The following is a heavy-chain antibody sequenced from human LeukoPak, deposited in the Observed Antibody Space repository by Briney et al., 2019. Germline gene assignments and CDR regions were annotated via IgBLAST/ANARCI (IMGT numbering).Heavy chain of an antibody. CDR3: ARDETPTNGYDSYDF. J-gene: IGHJ4*02. V-gene: IGHV3-7*01. Sequence: PSETLSLTCTVSGGSIRSSYYYWGWIRQPPGKGLEWVANTRQDGSDKYYVDSVKGRFTISRDNAKNSLYLQMNSLRAEDTAVYYCARDETPTNGYDSYDFWGQGTLVTVST. CDR1: GGSIRSSYYY. D-gene: IGHD5-12*01. CDR2: TRQDGSDK.